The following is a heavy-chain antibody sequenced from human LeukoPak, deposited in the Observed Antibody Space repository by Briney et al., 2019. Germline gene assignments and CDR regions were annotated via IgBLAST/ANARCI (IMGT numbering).Heavy chain of an antibody. CDR2: VYNRGST. Sequence: SETLSLTCTVSGGSISGYYWSWIRQPPGKGLEWIGYVYNRGSTNYNPSLKSRVTISVDTSKNQFSLKLSSVTAADTAVYYCASGGDMRYFDYWGQGTLDTVSS. V-gene: IGHV4-59*01. D-gene: IGHD2-21*02. CDR3: ASGGDMRYFDY. J-gene: IGHJ4*02. CDR1: GGSISGYY.